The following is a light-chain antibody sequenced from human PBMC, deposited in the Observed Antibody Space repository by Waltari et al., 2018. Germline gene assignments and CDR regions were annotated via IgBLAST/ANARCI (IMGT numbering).Light chain of an antibody. CDR2: VNSDGSH. Sequence: QLVLTQSPSASASLGASVRLTCTLNSGHSSYAIAWHQQQPEKGPRYLMKVNSDGSHNKGDGIPDRFSGSSAGAERYLTSSSLQSEDEADYYCQTWGAGIHVVFGGGTKLTVL. J-gene: IGLJ2*01. CDR3: QTWGAGIHVV. V-gene: IGLV4-69*01. CDR1: SGHSSYA.